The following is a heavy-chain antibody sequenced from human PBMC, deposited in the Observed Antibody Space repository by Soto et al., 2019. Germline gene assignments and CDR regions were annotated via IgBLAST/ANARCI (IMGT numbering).Heavy chain of an antibody. CDR2: IYYTGST. Sequence: SETLSLTCTVSGGSISSYYWSWIRKPPGKELEWIGYIYYTGSTNYNPSLKSRVTISVDTSKNQFSLKLNSVTAADTAVYYCARGQLGITARLGNFDLSARGTLVPVSA. CDR3: ARGQLGITARLGNFDL. J-gene: IGHJ2*01. V-gene: IGHV4-59*01. CDR1: GGSISSYY. D-gene: IGHD1-20*01.